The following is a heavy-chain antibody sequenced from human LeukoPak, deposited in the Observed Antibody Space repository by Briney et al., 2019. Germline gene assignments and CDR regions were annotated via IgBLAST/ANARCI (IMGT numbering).Heavy chain of an antibody. V-gene: IGHV3-30*04. J-gene: IGHJ4*02. CDR2: ISYDGSNK. D-gene: IGHD2-8*01. CDR1: GVTLSNYA. CDR3: ARGYCTNGVCSNYFDY. Sequence: GGSLRLSCVASGVTLSNYAMHWVRQAPGKGLEWVAVISYDGSNKYYADSVKGRFTISRDNSKNTLYLQMNSLRAEDTAVYYCARGYCTNGVCSNYFDYWGQGTLVTVSS.